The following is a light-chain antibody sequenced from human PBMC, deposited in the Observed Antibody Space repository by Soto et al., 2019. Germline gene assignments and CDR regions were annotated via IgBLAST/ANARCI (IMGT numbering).Light chain of an antibody. V-gene: IGLV2-8*01. CDR3: SSYAGSNNLV. Sequence: QSALTQPPSASGSPGQSVTIPCTGTSSDVGGYNSVSWYQQHPGKVTKLMIYEVSKRPSGVPDRFSGSKSGNTASLTVSGLQAEDEADYYCSSYAGSNNLVFGGGTKLTVL. CDR1: SSDVGGYNS. CDR2: EVS. J-gene: IGLJ2*01.